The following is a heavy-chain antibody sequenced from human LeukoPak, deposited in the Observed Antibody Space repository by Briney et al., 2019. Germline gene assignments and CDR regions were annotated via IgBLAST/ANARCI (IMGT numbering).Heavy chain of an antibody. CDR1: GYTFTSYD. J-gene: IGHJ6*03. CDR3: ARGLTGTIYYYCMDV. V-gene: IGHV1-8*01. Sequence: ASVKVSCKASGYTFTSYDINWVRQATGQGLEWMGWMNPNSGNTGYAQKFQGRVTMTRNTSISTAYMELSSLRSEDTAVYYCARGLTGTIYYYCMDVWGKGTTVTVSS. CDR2: MNPNSGNT. D-gene: IGHD1/OR15-1a*01.